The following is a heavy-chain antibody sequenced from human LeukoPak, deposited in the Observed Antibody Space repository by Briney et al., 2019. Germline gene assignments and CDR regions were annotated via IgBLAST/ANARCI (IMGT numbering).Heavy chain of an antibody. CDR1: GGSISSGSYY. J-gene: IGHJ5*02. V-gene: IGHV4-61*02. CDR2: IYTSGST. Sequence: SQTLSLTCTVSGGSISSGSYYWSWIRQPAGKGLEWIGRIYTSGSTNYNPSLKSRVTISVDTSKNQFSLKLSSVTAADTAVYYCARDYPSYDFWSRYYPNWFDPWGQGTLVTVSS. CDR3: ARDYPSYDFWSRYYPNWFDP. D-gene: IGHD3-3*01.